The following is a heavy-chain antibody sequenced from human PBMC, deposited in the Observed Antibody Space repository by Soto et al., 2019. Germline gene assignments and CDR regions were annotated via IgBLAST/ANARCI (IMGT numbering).Heavy chain of an antibody. Sequence: QVQLQESGPGLVKPSETLSLTCTVSGGSISSYYGSWIRQPPGKGLEWIGYIYYSGSTNYNPSLKSRVTISVATSKNQFSLKLSSVTAADTAVYYCAREHSSGWSFYFDYWGQGTLVTVSS. CDR3: AREHSSGWSFYFDY. V-gene: IGHV4-59*01. D-gene: IGHD6-19*01. CDR2: IYYSGST. J-gene: IGHJ4*02. CDR1: GGSISSYY.